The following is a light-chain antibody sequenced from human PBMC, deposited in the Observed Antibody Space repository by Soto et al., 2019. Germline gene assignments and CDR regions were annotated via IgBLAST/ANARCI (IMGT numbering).Light chain of an antibody. CDR1: QNAHTS. V-gene: IGKV3-11*01. J-gene: IGKJ4*01. CDR3: QDRSNWPLFT. CDR2: DAF. Sequence: EIVMTQSPATVSVSPGERATLSCRASQNAHTSLAWYRQKPGQAPRLLIYDAFKRAAGIPARFSGAGSGTDFTLTIYSLEAEDSGIYYCQDRSNWPLFTFGGGTKVDIK.